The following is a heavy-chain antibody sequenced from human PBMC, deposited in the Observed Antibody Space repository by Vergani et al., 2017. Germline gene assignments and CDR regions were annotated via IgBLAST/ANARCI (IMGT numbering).Heavy chain of an antibody. J-gene: IGHJ4*02. Sequence: QVQLVESGGGVVQPGRSLRLSCAASGFTFNQYGMHWVRQAPGKGLEWVAVTWYDGNNKQYADSVKGRFTISRDSSNNTLYLRMNSLRAEDTAVYYCARDSCGGGCGFDYWGEGTLVIVSS. CDR2: TWYDGNNK. D-gene: IGHD2-21*02. CDR1: GFTFNQYG. V-gene: IGHV3-33*01. CDR3: ARDSCGGGCGFDY.